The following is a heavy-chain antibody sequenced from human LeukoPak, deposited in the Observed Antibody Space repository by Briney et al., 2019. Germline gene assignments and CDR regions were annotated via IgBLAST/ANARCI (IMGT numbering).Heavy chain of an antibody. J-gene: IGHJ4*02. CDR2: ISSSGDST. V-gene: IGHV3-23*01. CDR3: AKTQGYFDF. Sequence: GGSLRLSCAASGFTFSSYAMSWVRQAPGMRLEWVSTISSSGDSTNYADSVEGRFTISRDNSKNTLYLQMNSLRADDTAVYFCAKTQGYFDFWGQGTLVTVSS. CDR1: GFTFSSYA.